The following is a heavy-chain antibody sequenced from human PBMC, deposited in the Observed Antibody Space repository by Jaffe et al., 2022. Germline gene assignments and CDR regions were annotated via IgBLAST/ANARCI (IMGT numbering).Heavy chain of an antibody. CDR1: GFTFSSYG. V-gene: IGHV3-30*02. CDR3: AKDLSITMVRGADVNDY. CDR2: IRYDGSNK. J-gene: IGHJ4*02. Sequence: QVQLVESGGGVVQPGGSLRLSCAASGFTFSSYGMHWVRQAPGKGLEWVAFIRYDGSNKYYADSVKGRFTISRDNSKNTLYLQMNSLRAEDTAVYYCAKDLSITMVRGADVNDYWGQGTLVTVSS. D-gene: IGHD3-10*01.